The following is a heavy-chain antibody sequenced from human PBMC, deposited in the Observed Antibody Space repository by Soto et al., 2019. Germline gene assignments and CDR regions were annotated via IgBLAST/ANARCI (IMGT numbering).Heavy chain of an antibody. Sequence: EVQLLESGGGLVQPGGSLRLSCAASGFTFSSSAMTWVRQAPGKGLEWVSEITGSGGGTYYADSVKGRFAISRDNSKNTLYLQMDSLRAGDTAVYYCAKSTGCSGGICNWGQGTQVTVSS. CDR2: ITGSGGGT. J-gene: IGHJ4*02. D-gene: IGHD2-15*01. V-gene: IGHV3-23*01. CDR3: AKSTGCSGGICN. CDR1: GFTFSSSA.